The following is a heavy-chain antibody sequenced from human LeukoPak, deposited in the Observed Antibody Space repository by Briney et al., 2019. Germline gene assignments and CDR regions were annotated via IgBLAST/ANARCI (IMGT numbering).Heavy chain of an antibody. Sequence: VESLKISCKGSGYSFTTYWIGWVRQMPGKGLEWMGIIYPGDSDTRYIPSFQGQVTISADKSISTAYLQWSSLKASDTAMYYCARPTGLRFFDYWGQGTLVTVSS. CDR1: GYSFTTYW. J-gene: IGHJ4*02. D-gene: IGHD4-11*01. V-gene: IGHV5-51*01. CDR3: ARPTGLRFFDY. CDR2: IYPGDSDT.